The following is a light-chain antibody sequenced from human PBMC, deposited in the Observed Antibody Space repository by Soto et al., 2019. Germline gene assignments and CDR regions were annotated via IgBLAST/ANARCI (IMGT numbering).Light chain of an antibody. CDR1: SSDVGGYNS. Sequence: QSALTQPASVSGSPGQSITISCTGTSSDVGGYNSDSWYQQHPGKAPKLMIYDVSNRPSGVSNRFSGSKSGNTASLTISGLQAEDEADYYCSSYTSRSTLGFGGGTKLAVL. CDR2: DVS. J-gene: IGLJ2*01. CDR3: SSYTSRSTLG. V-gene: IGLV2-14*03.